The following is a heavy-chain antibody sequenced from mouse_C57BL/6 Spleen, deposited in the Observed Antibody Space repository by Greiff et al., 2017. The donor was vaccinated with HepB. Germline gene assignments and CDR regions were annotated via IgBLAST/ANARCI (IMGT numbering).Heavy chain of an antibody. V-gene: IGHV1-80*01. CDR3: AREGGNSLDY. CDR1: GYAFSSYW. J-gene: IGHJ2*01. Sequence: QVTLKESGAELVKPGASVKISCKASGYAFSSYWMNWVKQRPGKGLEWIGQIYPGDGDTNYNGKFKGKATLTADKSSSTAYMQLSSLTSEDSAVYFCAREGGNSLDYWGQGTTLTVSS. D-gene: IGHD2-1*01. CDR2: IYPGDGDT.